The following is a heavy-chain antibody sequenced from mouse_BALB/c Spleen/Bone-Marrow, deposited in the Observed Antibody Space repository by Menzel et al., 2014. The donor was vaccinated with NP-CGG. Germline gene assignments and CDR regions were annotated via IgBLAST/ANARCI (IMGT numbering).Heavy chain of an antibody. CDR2: IYPSTGYT. CDR1: GYTFTNYR. J-gene: IGHJ3*01. D-gene: IGHD1-1*02. CDR3: AGGRFAY. V-gene: IGHV1-4*01. Sequence: QVQLQQSGAELAKPGASVKMSCKASGYTFTNYRTHWVKQRPGQGLEWIGYIYPSTGYTEYNQKFKDKATLTSDKSSSTAYMQLSSLTSEDSAVYYCAGGRFAYWGQGTLVTVSA.